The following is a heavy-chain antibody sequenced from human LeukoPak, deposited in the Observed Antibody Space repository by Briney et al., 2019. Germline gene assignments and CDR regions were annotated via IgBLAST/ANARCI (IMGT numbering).Heavy chain of an antibody. J-gene: IGHJ6*02. CDR3: SRPDCSTTRCYGDYYYYAMNV. D-gene: IGHD2-2*01. CDR1: GYSFTSYW. CDR2: IDPSDSYI. V-gene: IGHV5-10-1*01. Sequence: KPGESLKISCKGSGYSFTSYWINWVRQMPGKGLEWVGRIDPSDSYIGYGPSFQGHVTISADKSISTAYLQWSSLKASDTAMYYCSRPDCSTTRCYGDYYYYAMNVWGQGTTVTVSS.